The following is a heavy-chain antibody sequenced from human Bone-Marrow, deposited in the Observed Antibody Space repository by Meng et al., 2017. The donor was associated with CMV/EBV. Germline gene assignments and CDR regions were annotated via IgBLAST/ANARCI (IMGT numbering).Heavy chain of an antibody. Sequence: GESLKISCAASGFTFSNYHMSWVRQAPRKGLEWVSAIVRSGEDTYYADSVKGRFAIFRDNSKNTLFLQMNSLRAEDTAVYYCAREKRMATVGTVGFDIWGQGTVVTVSS. D-gene: IGHD6-13*01. CDR3: AREKRMATVGTVGFDI. V-gene: IGHV3-23*01. CDR2: IVRSGEDT. CDR1: GFTFSNYH. J-gene: IGHJ3*02.